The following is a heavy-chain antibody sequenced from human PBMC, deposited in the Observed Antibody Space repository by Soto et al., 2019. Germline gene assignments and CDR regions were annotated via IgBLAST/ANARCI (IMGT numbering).Heavy chain of an antibody. CDR1: GYTFTNYA. Sequence: ASVKVSCKASGYTFTNYAMHWVRQAPGQRLEWMGWINAGNGNTKYSQKFQGRVTITRDTSASTAYMELSSLRAEDTAVYYCARESGIAAPTTSGMDVWGQGTTVTVSS. V-gene: IGHV1-3*01. CDR3: ARESGIAAPTTSGMDV. CDR2: INAGNGNT. J-gene: IGHJ6*02. D-gene: IGHD6-13*01.